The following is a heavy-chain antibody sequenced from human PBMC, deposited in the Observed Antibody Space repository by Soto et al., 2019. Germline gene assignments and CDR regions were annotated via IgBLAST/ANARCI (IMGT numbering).Heavy chain of an antibody. Sequence: GASVKVPCKASVGTFSSYAISWVRQAPGQGLEWMGGIIPIFGTANYAQKFQGRVTITADESTSTAYMELSSLRSEDTAVYYCADKLSYYYGSGSPYGMDVWGQGTTVTVSS. V-gene: IGHV1-69*13. CDR2: IIPIFGTA. J-gene: IGHJ6*02. CDR1: VGTFSSYA. D-gene: IGHD3-10*01. CDR3: ADKLSYYYGSGSPYGMDV.